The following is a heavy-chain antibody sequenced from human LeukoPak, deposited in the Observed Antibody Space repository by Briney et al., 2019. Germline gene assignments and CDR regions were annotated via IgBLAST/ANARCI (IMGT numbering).Heavy chain of an antibody. CDR2: IYTSGST. J-gene: IGHJ5*02. D-gene: IGHD6-19*01. Sequence: SETLSLTCTVFGGSFSSYYWSWIRQTAGKGLEWIGRIYTSGSTDYSPSLRSRVTISVDKSKNQLSLKLNSVTAADTAVYYCASSAAVGGVKWFDPWGQGTLVTVSS. CDR3: ASSAAVGGVKWFDP. CDR1: GGSFSSYY. V-gene: IGHV4-4*07.